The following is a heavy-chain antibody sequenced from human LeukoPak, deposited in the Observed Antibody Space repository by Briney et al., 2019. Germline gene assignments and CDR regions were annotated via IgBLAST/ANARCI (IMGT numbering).Heavy chain of an antibody. Sequence: SETLSLTCTVSGGSISSSSYYWGWIRQPPGKGLEWIGSIYYSGSTYYNPSLKSRVTISVDTSKNQFSLKLSSVTAAGTAVYYCARFMITFGGETLYYFDYWGQGTLVTVSS. D-gene: IGHD3-16*01. CDR3: ARFMITFGGETLYYFDY. J-gene: IGHJ4*02. CDR1: GGSISSSSYY. CDR2: IYYSGST. V-gene: IGHV4-39*01.